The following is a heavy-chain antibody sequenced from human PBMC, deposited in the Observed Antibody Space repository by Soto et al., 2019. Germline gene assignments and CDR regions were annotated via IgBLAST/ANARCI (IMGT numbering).Heavy chain of an antibody. D-gene: IGHD5-18*01. CDR1: GFTFTSSA. J-gene: IGHJ4*02. Sequence: GASVKVSCKASGFTFTSSAVQWVRQARGQRLEWIGWIVVGSGNTNYAQKFQERVTITRDMSTSTAYMELSSLRSEDTAVYYCAASRGYSYGYLGYFDYWGQGTLVTVSS. V-gene: IGHV1-58*01. CDR2: IVVGSGNT. CDR3: AASRGYSYGYLGYFDY.